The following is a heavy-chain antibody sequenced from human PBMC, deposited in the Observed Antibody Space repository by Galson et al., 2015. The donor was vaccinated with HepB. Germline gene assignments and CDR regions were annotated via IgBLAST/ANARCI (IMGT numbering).Heavy chain of an antibody. D-gene: IGHD1-26*01. Sequence: SLRLSCAASGFTFSIYWMNWVRQAPGKGLEWVANIKQDGSEKYYVDSVKGRFTISRDNAKNSLYLQMNSLRAEDTAVYYCARDLRLSGSYQYYFDFWGQGTLVTVSS. CDR1: GFTFSIYW. CDR2: IKQDGSEK. J-gene: IGHJ4*02. V-gene: IGHV3-7*01. CDR3: ARDLRLSGSYQYYFDF.